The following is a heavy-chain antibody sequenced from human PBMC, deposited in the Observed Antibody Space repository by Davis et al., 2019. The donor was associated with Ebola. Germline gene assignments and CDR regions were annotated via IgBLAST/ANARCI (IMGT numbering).Heavy chain of an antibody. CDR3: TRCGRYRGGYYYYYYMDV. CDR1: GFPSGDYA. Sequence: PGGPLRLSCTASGFPSGDYAMSWFRQAPGKGLEWVGFNKSKAYGGTTEYAASVKGRFTITRHDSKSIAYLQLNSLITEDTAVDYCTRCGRYRGGYYYYYYMDVWGKGTTVTVSS. CDR2: NKSKAYGGTT. J-gene: IGHJ6*03. D-gene: IGHD2-15*01. V-gene: IGHV3-49*03.